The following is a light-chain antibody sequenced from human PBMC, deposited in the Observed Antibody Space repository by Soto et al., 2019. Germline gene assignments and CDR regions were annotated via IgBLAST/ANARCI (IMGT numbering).Light chain of an antibody. CDR1: QSVWSSY. CDR3: QQYASLYT. J-gene: IGKJ2*01. CDR2: AAS. V-gene: IGKV3-20*01. Sequence: EIVLTQSPGTLSLSPRERATLSCRASQSVWSSYLAWYQHKPGQAPRLLIYAASRRATGIPDRFSGSGSGTDFTLTISRLEPEDFAVYFCQQYASLYTFGQGTKVEIK.